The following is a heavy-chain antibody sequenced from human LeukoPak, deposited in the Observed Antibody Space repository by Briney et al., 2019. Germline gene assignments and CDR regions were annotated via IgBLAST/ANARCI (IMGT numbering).Heavy chain of an antibody. CDR3: AKGAGSGYSLPFDY. Sequence: SETLSLTCTVSGGSISHSYWSWIRQAPGKGLEWIGFVYHSGSTNYNPSLKSRLIISIDTSKNQFSLRLMSVTAADTAIYYCAKGAGSGYSLPFDYWGPGTLVTVSS. CDR1: GGSISHSY. D-gene: IGHD3-3*01. J-gene: IGHJ4*02. V-gene: IGHV4-59*01. CDR2: VYHSGST.